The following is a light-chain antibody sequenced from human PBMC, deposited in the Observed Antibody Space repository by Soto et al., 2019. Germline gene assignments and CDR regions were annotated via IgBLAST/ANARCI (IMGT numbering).Light chain of an antibody. Sequence: QSALTQPASVSGSPGQSITISCTGTSSDVGAYNYVSWYQQHSGKAPKLIIYEVTNRPSGVSNRFSASKSGNTASLTVFGLQAEGEADYYCSSYTSSSSWVFGGGTKLTV. V-gene: IGLV2-14*01. J-gene: IGLJ3*02. CDR2: EVT. CDR3: SSYTSSSSWV. CDR1: SSDVGAYNY.